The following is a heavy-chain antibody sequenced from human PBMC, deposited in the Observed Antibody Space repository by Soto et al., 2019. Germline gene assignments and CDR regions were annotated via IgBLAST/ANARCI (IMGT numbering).Heavy chain of an antibody. Sequence: GGSLRLSCAASGFTFSSYAMSWVRQAPGKGLEWVSAISGSGGSTYYADSVKGRFTISRDNSKNTLYLQMNSLRAEDKAVYYCAKDQAGDYDSSGYYYVYWGQGTLVTVSS. CDR1: GFTFSSYA. D-gene: IGHD3-22*01. CDR2: ISGSGGST. CDR3: AKDQAGDYDSSGYYYVY. V-gene: IGHV3-23*01. J-gene: IGHJ4*02.